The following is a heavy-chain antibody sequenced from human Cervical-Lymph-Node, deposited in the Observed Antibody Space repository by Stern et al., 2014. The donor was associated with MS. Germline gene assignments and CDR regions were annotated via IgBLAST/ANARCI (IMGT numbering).Heavy chain of an antibody. Sequence: QVQLVESGGGVVQPGRSLRLSCAASGFTFSSYGMHWVRQAPGKGLEWVAVISYDGSNKYYADSVKGRFTISRDNSKNTLYLQMNSLRAEDTAVYYCAKDFTYCGGDCYSSGIDYWGQGTLVTVSS. J-gene: IGHJ4*02. V-gene: IGHV3-30*18. CDR1: GFTFSSYG. CDR2: ISYDGSNK. D-gene: IGHD2-21*02. CDR3: AKDFTYCGGDCYSSGIDY.